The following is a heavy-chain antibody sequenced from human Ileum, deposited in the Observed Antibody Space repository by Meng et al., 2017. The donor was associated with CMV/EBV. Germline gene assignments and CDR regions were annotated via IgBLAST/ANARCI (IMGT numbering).Heavy chain of an antibody. CDR1: GGSLSNYY. J-gene: IGHJ5*02. Sequence: QLQLQASCQSRLQPSETLALTCTVTGGSLSNYYWTWIRQPAGKGLEWIGRIHPTGTTDDNPSLRSRVSMSLDKSKNQFSLKLTSVTAADTAVYYCARAAARGVPVDLWGQGTLVTVSS. CDR3: ARAAARGVPVDL. D-gene: IGHD3-10*01. CDR2: IHPTGTT. V-gene: IGHV4-4*07.